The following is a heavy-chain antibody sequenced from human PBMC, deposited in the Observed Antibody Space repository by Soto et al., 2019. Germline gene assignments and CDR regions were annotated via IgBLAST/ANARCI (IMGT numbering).Heavy chain of an antibody. CDR3: ARTGSAAATYYYMDV. Sequence: SETLSLTCAVYGGSFSGYYWSWIRQPPGKVLEWIVEINHSGSTNYNPSLKSRVTISVDTSKNQFSLKLSSVTAADTAVYYCARTGSAAATYYYMDVWGKGTTVTVSS. CDR1: GGSFSGYY. J-gene: IGHJ6*03. V-gene: IGHV4-34*01. CDR2: INHSGST. D-gene: IGHD6-13*01.